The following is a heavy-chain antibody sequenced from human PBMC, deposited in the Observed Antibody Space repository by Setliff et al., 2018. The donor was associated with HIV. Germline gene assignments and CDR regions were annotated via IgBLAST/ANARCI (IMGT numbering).Heavy chain of an antibody. CDR1: GGSLNDYY. CDR3: ARQSGYTRGWDIFGVVAGSFDI. V-gene: IGHV4-34*01. Sequence: LSLTCAVYGGSLNDYYWSWIRLPPGKGLEWIGEINHSGSTNYNPSLKSRVTISVDTSKNQFSLRLNSVTAADTAVYYCARQSGYTRGWDIFGVVAGSFDIWGLGTMVTVSS. CDR2: INHSGST. D-gene: IGHD3-3*01. J-gene: IGHJ3*02.